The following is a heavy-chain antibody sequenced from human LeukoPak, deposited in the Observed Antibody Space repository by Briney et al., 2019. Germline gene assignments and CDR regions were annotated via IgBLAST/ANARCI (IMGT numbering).Heavy chain of an antibody. CDR1: GFTFSSYG. CDR2: ISYDGSNK. CDR3: AKAAYGDYVNWFDP. D-gene: IGHD4-17*01. Sequence: GRSLRLSCAASGFTFSSYGMHWVRQAPGKGLDWVAVISYDGSNKYYADSVKGRFTISRDNSKTTLYLQMNSLRAEDTAVYYCAKAAYGDYVNWFDPWGQGILVIVSS. J-gene: IGHJ5*02. V-gene: IGHV3-30*18.